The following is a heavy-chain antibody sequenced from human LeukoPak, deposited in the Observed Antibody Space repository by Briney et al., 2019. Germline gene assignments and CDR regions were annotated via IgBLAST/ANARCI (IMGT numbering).Heavy chain of an antibody. CDR2: IIPIFGTA. Sequence: PGKVSCKASGGTFSSYAISWVRQAPGQGLEWMGGIIPIFGTANYAQKFQGRVTITTDESTSTAYMELSSLRSEDTAVYYCARSVAMATIRRPVDAFDIWGQGTMVTVSS. J-gene: IGHJ3*02. CDR1: GGTFSSYA. V-gene: IGHV1-69*05. CDR3: ARSVAMATIRRPVDAFDI. D-gene: IGHD5-24*01.